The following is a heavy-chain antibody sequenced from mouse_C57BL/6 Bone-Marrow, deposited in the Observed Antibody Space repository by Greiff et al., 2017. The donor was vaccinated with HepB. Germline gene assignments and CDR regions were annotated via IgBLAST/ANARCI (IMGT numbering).Heavy chain of an antibody. CDR3: VRDGYYGSSYGWYFDV. CDR1: GFTFNTYA. Sequence: EVQRVESGGGLVQPKGSLKLSCAASGFTFNTYAMHWVRQAPGKGLEWVARIRSKSSNYATYYADSVKDRFTISRDDSQSMLYLQMNNLKTEDTAMYYCVRDGYYGSSYGWYFDVWGTGTTVTVSS. D-gene: IGHD1-1*01. CDR2: IRSKSSNYAT. V-gene: IGHV10-3*01. J-gene: IGHJ1*03.